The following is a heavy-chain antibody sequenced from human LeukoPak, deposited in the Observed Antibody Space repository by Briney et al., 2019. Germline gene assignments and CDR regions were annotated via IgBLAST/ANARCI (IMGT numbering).Heavy chain of an antibody. D-gene: IGHD6-19*01. CDR2: IYPLETT. V-gene: IGHV4-61*02. J-gene: IGHJ3*02. Sequence: PSETLSLTCTVSGDSVNSGAYYWSWLRQPAGKEPEWIGRIYPLETTNYNPSLKSRVAISVDTSKNQFSLKLSSVTGADTAVYYCAREIVAGLGVSFDIWGQGTMVTVSS. CDR1: GDSVNSGAYY. CDR3: AREIVAGLGVSFDI.